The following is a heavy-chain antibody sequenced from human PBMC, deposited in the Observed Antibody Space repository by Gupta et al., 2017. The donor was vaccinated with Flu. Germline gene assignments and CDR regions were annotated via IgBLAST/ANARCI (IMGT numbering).Heavy chain of an antibody. CDR1: GFTFSSYS. CDR2: ISSISSYI. Sequence: EVQLVESGGGLVMPGGSLRLYCAASGFTFSSYSMTWVRHAPGKGLEWVSFISSISSYIYYADSVKGRFTISRDNAKNSVYLQMNSLRPEDTAVYYCARVVWFGEFASGTFDIWGQGTMVTVSS. J-gene: IGHJ3*02. CDR3: ARVVWFGEFASGTFDI. V-gene: IGHV3-21*01. D-gene: IGHD3-10*01.